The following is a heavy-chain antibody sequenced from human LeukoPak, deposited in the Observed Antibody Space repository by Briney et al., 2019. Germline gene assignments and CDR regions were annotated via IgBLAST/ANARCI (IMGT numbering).Heavy chain of an antibody. CDR3: ARGLRNYYDSSGSGNYYYYYYMDV. Sequence: ASVKVSCKASGYTFTSYDINWVRQATGQGLEWMGWMNPNSGNTGYAQKFQGRVTITRNTSISTAYMELSSLRSEDTAVYYCARGLRNYYDSSGSGNYYYYYYMDVWGKGTTVTVSS. D-gene: IGHD3-22*01. CDR2: MNPNSGNT. V-gene: IGHV1-8*03. J-gene: IGHJ6*03. CDR1: GYTFTSYD.